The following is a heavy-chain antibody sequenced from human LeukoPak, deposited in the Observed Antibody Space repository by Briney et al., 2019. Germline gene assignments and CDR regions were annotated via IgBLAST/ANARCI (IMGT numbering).Heavy chain of an antibody. D-gene: IGHD3-16*02. Sequence: PSETLSLTCTVSGGSISSSSYYWGWIRQPPGKGLEWIGSIYYSGSTYYNPSLKSRVTISVDTSKNQFSLKLSSVTAADTAVYYCAKTTLYSNDAFDIWGQGTMVTVSS. CDR3: AKTTLYSNDAFDI. J-gene: IGHJ3*02. CDR2: IYYSGST. V-gene: IGHV4-39*07. CDR1: GGSISSSSYY.